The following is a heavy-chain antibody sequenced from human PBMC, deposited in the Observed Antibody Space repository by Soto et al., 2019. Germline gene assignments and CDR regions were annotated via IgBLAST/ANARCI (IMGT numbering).Heavy chain of an antibody. CDR1: GGSITSSSYY. CDR3: ARDGPDYGAYVY. Sequence: PSETLSLTCTVSGGSITSSSYYWGWIRQPPGKGLEWIGSIYYSGSTNYNPSLKSRVTISVDKSKNQFSLKLSSVTAADTAVYYCARDGPDYGAYVYWGQGTLVTVSS. J-gene: IGHJ4*02. V-gene: IGHV4-39*07. CDR2: IYYSGST. D-gene: IGHD4-17*01.